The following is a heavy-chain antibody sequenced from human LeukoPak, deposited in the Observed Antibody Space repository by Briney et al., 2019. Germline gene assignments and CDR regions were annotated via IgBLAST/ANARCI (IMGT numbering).Heavy chain of an antibody. D-gene: IGHD6-13*01. CDR2: IYTSGST. V-gene: IGHV4-4*07. CDR1: GGSISSYY. J-gene: IGHJ4*02. Sequence: SETLSLTCTVSGGSISSYYWSWIRQPAGKGLEWIGRIYTSGSTNYNPSLKSRVTMSVDTSKNQFSLKLSSVTAADTAVYYCARVVIAAAGPLPPCFDYWGQGTLVTVSS. CDR3: ARVVIAAAGPLPPCFDY.